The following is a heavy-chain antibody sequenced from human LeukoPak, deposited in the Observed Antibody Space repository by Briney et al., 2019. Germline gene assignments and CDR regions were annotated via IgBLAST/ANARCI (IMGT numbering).Heavy chain of an antibody. CDR1: GFTVSSNY. J-gene: IGHJ6*02. CDR3: ARDSPKYSNPIYGMDV. D-gene: IGHD6-13*01. V-gene: IGHV3-53*01. Sequence: GGSLRLSCAASGFTVSSNYMRWVRQAPGKGLEWVSVIYSGGSTYYADSVKGRFTISRDNSKNTLYLQMNSLRAEDTAVYYCARDSPKYSNPIYGMDVWGQGTTVTVSS. CDR2: IYSGGST.